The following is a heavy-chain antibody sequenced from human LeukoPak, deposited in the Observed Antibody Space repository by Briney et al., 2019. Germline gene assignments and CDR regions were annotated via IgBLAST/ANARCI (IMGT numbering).Heavy chain of an antibody. V-gene: IGHV3-23*01. CDR3: AKYTVTTSYRSYYYYGMDV. J-gene: IGHJ6*02. Sequence: GGSLRLSCAASGFTFSSYAMSWVRQAPGKGLEWVSAISGSGGSTYYADSVKGRFTISRDNSKNTLYLQMNSLRAEDTAVYYCAKYTVTTSYRSYYYYGMDVWGQGTTVTVSS. CDR1: GFTFSSYA. CDR2: ISGSGGST. D-gene: IGHD4-17*01.